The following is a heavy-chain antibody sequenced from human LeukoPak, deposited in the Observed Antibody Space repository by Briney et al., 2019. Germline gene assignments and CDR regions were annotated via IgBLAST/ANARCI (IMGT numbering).Heavy chain of an antibody. CDR1: GGSISSGGYS. J-gene: IGHJ3*02. Sequence: SETLSLTCAVPGGSISSGGYSWSWIRQPPGKGLEWIGYIYHNGSTYYNPSLKSRVTISVDRSKNQFSLKLSSVTAADTAVYYCARATTTVTTRLYAFDIWGQGTMVTVSS. CDR2: IYHNGST. D-gene: IGHD4-17*01. CDR3: ARATTTVTTRLYAFDI. V-gene: IGHV4-30-2*01.